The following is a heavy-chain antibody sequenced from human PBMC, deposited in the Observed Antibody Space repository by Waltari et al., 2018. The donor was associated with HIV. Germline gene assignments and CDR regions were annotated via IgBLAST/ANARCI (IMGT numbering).Heavy chain of an antibody. Sequence: VQLVQSGAEEKKPGASVKISCTASGYSFTSHAINWVRQAPGQRLEWVGWVNTANGHTKESQNFQGRVTITRDTSATTASMELNSLRSEDTAVYYCAREMSLIRVIAVAMDVWGQGTTVTVSS. CDR1: GYSFTSHA. D-gene: IGHD6-19*01. CDR2: VNTANGHT. J-gene: IGHJ6*02. V-gene: IGHV1-3*05. CDR3: AREMSLIRVIAVAMDV.